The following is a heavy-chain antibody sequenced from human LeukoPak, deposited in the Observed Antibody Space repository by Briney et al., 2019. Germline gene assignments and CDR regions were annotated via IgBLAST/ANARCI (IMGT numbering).Heavy chain of an antibody. J-gene: IGHJ4*02. Sequence: SQTLSLTCAISGDSVSSNSAAWNWIRQSPSRGLEWLGRTYYRSKWYNDYAVSVKSRITINPDTSKNQFSLQLNSVTAADTAVYYCARADCSSTSCYGRLIDYWGQGTLVTVSS. CDR3: ARADCSSTSCYGRLIDY. CDR2: TYYRSKWYN. V-gene: IGHV6-1*01. CDR1: GDSVSSNSAA. D-gene: IGHD2-2*01.